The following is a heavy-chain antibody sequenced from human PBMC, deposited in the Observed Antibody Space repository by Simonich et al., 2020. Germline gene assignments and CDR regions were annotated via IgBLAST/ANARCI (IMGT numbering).Heavy chain of an antibody. CDR1: GFTFSSYS. V-gene: IGHV3-21*01. D-gene: IGHD6-19*01. Sequence: EVQLVESGGGLVKPEGSLRLSCAASGFTFSSYSMTWVRQAPGKGLAWVSSISSSSSYIYYADSVKGRFTISRDNAKNSLYLQMNSLRAEDTAVYYCARWIAVAGTGAYGMDVWGQGTTVTVSS. CDR2: ISSSSSYI. CDR3: ARWIAVAGTGAYGMDV. J-gene: IGHJ6*02.